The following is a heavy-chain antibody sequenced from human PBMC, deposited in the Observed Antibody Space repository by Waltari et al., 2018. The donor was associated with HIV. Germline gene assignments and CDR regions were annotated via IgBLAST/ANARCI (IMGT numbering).Heavy chain of an antibody. CDR2: INHSGSI. J-gene: IGHJ6*02. D-gene: IGHD7-27*01. V-gene: IGHV4-34*02. CDR1: GESSNGYY. CDR3: ARGSWGSGMDV. Sequence: HVRLQQWGAGLLTPSETLSLTCAVYGESSNGYYWSWIRQPPGKGLECIGEINHSGSIKYNPSLKSRVIISVDRYKNQFSLKLTSVTAADTALYYCARGSWGSGMDVWGRGTTVIVSS.